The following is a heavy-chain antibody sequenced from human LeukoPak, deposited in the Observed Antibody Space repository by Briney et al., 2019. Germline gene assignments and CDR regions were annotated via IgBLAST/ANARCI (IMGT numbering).Heavy chain of an antibody. CDR2: IYYSGRT. V-gene: IGHV4-39*07. J-gene: IGHJ5*02. CDR1: GGSISSGSYY. CDR3: ARDSWTTNNWFDP. D-gene: IGHD3/OR15-3a*01. Sequence: SETLSLTCSVSGGSISSGSYYWGWIRQPPGKGLEWIGSIYYSGRTFYNPSLKSRVTISADTSKNQFSLKLSSVTAADTAVYYCARDSWTTNNWFDPWGQGTLVTVSS.